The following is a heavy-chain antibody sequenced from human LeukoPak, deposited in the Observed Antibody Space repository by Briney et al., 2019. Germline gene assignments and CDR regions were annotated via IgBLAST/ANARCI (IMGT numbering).Heavy chain of an antibody. CDR1: GFTFSNYR. J-gene: IGHJ4*02. Sequence: GGSLRLSCAASGFTFSNYRMHWVRQAPGEGLVWVSLIDSDGIITTYADSVKGRFTISRDNAKNTLYLQTNSLRAEDTAVYYCAKDLDIVATITGNWGQGTLVTDPS. CDR3: AKDLDIVATITGN. D-gene: IGHD5-12*01. V-gene: IGHV3-74*01. CDR2: IDSDGIIT.